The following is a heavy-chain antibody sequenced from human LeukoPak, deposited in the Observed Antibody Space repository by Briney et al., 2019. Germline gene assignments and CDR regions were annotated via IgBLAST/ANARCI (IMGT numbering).Heavy chain of an antibody. Sequence: GGSLRLSCAASGFTFSSYSMNWVRQAPGKGLEWVSSISSSSSYIYYADSVKGRFTISRDNAKNSLYLQMNSLRAEDTAVYYCARRSYMGSGYVSREAWGQGTLVTVSS. CDR1: GFTFSSYS. CDR3: ARRSYMGSGYVSREA. CDR2: ISSSSSYI. V-gene: IGHV3-21*04. D-gene: IGHD5-12*01. J-gene: IGHJ4*02.